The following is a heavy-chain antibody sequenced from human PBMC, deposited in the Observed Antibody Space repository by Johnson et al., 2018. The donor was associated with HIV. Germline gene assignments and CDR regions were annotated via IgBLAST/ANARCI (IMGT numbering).Heavy chain of an antibody. CDR2: MWYDGSNK. CDR3: AREVDAFDM. V-gene: IGHV3-30*04. Sequence: QVQLVESGGGVVQPGRSLRLSCAASGFSFSTYAMHWVRKAPGKGLEWVAVMWYDGSNKYYADSVKGRFTISRDSSKNTLYLQMNSLRAEDTAVYYCAREVDAFDMWGQGTLVTVSS. J-gene: IGHJ3*02. CDR1: GFSFSTYA.